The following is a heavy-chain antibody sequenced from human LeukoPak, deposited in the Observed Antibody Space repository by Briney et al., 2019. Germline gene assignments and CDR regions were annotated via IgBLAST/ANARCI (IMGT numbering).Heavy chain of an antibody. J-gene: IGHJ4*02. CDR3: AKDVYGDYGGLDY. CDR1: TFDLSPYE. D-gene: IGHD4-17*01. CDR2: IRGSDGST. Sequence: GGSLRLSCVASTFDLSPYEMSWVRQAPGKGLEWVSSIRGSDGSTYYADSVKGRFAISRDNSKNTLYLQMNSLRAEDTAVYYCAKDVYGDYGGLDYWGQGTLVTVSS. V-gene: IGHV3-23*01.